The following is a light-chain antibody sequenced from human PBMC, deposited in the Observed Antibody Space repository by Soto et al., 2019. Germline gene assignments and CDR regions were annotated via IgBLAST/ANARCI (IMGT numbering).Light chain of an antibody. Sequence: QSVLTQPASVSGSPGQSITISCTGTSSDVGSSNLVSWYQQHPGKDPKLIIYEGSRRPSGVSGRFSGSKSGNTASLTISGLQAEDEADYYCCSFAGSSSFYVFGSGTKLTVL. J-gene: IGLJ1*01. CDR1: SSDVGSSNL. CDR2: EGS. CDR3: CSFAGSSSFYV. V-gene: IGLV2-23*01.